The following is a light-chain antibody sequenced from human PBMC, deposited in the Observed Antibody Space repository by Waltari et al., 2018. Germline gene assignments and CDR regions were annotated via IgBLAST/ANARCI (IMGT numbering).Light chain of an antibody. J-gene: IGLJ2*01. Sequence: QSALTQPASVSGSPGQSLTISCTGISSDVGGYNYVSWYQHHQGKAPTVMIYDVGYRPSGVSSRFSGSKSGNTASLTISGLQAEDEADYYCTSYASSSTLVFGGGTKLTVL. CDR3: TSYASSSTLV. CDR1: SSDVGGYNY. CDR2: DVG. V-gene: IGLV2-14*03.